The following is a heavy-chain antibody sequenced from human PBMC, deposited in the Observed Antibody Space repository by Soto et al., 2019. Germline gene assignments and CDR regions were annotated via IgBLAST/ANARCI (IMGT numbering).Heavy chain of an antibody. CDR3: ASATISYFDY. CDR1: GFTFSSYA. CDR2: ISYDGSNK. Sequence: GGSLRLSCAASGFTFSSYAMHWVRQAPGKGLEWVAVISYDGSNKYYADSVKGRFTISRDNSKNTLYLQMNSLRAEDTAVYYCASATISYFDYWGQGTLVTVSS. D-gene: IGHD3-9*01. V-gene: IGHV3-30-3*01. J-gene: IGHJ4*02.